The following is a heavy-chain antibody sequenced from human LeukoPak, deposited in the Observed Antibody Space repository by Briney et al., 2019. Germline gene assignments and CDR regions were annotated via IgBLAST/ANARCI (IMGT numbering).Heavy chain of an antibody. Sequence: ASVKVSCKVSGYTLTELSMHWVRQAPGKGLEWMGGFDPEDGETIYAQKFQGRVTMTEDTSTDTAYMELSSLRSEDTAVYYCSVQLQPGDAFDIWGQGTMVTVSS. CDR1: GYTLTELS. CDR3: SVQLQPGDAFDI. V-gene: IGHV1-24*01. CDR2: FDPEDGET. D-gene: IGHD5-18*01. J-gene: IGHJ3*02.